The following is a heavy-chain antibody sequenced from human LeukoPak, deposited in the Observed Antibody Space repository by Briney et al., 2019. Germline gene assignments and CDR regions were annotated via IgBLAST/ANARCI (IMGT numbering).Heavy chain of an antibody. J-gene: IGHJ4*02. CDR3: ARDRGSSGHYLFDY. CDR2: IYYSGST. D-gene: IGHD3-22*01. V-gene: IGHV4-31*03. Sequence: PSETLSLTCTVSGGSISSGGYYWSWIRQHPGKGLEWIGCIYYSGSTYYNPSLKSRVTISVDTSKNQFSLKLSSVTAADTAVYYCARDRGSSGHYLFDYWGQGTLVTVSS. CDR1: GGSISSGGYY.